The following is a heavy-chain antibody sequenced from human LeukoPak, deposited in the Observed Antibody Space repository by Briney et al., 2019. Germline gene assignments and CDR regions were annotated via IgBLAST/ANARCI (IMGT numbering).Heavy chain of an antibody. CDR1: GFTFSSYA. Sequence: GGSLRLSCAASGFTFSSYAMHWVRQAPGKGLEWVAVISYDGSNKYYADSVKGRFTIPRDNSKNTLYLQMNSLRAEDTAVYYCARALWSGPVYYGMDVWGQGTTVTVSS. J-gene: IGHJ6*02. CDR2: ISYDGSNK. D-gene: IGHD3-10*01. CDR3: ARALWSGPVYYGMDV. V-gene: IGHV3-30-3*01.